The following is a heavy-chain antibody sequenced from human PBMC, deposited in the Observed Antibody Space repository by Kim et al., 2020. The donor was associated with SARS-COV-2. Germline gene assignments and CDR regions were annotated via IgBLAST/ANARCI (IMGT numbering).Heavy chain of an antibody. D-gene: IGHD3-9*01. V-gene: IGHV3-21*04. CDR3: ASITYYDILTGYYKGTDF. CDR2: ISSSSSYI. Sequence: GGSLRLSCAASGFTFSSYSMNWVRQAPGKGLEWVSSISSSSSYIYYADSVKGRFTISRDNAKNSLYLQMNRLRAEDTAVYYCASITYYDILTGYYKGTDFWRQGTLVTVSS. CDR1: GFTFSSYS. J-gene: IGHJ4*02.